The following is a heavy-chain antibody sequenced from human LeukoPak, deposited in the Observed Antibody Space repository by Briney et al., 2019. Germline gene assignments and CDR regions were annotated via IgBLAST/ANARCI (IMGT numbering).Heavy chain of an antibody. CDR1: GASISSSGYY. J-gene: IGHJ4*02. D-gene: IGHD2/OR15-2a*01. CDR3: ARQVITGYFDY. CDR2: MSYSGST. V-gene: IGHV4-39*01. Sequence: SETLSLTCTVSGASISSSGYYWGWIRQPPGKGLEWIGSMSYSGSTYYNPSLKSRVTISVDTSKNQFSLKLSSVTAADTAVYYCARQVITGYFDYWGQGTLVTVSS.